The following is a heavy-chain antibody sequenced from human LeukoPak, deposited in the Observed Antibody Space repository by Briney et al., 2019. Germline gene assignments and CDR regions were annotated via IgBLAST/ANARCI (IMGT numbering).Heavy chain of an antibody. CDR3: ARQMASAGTAGFDF. Sequence: PSETLSLTRTVSGGPINRYYWSWIPQPAGKGLEWIGRIYSTGTTSYDHSLKSRVTMTVDTSKTQFSLRLRTVTAADTAVYYCARQMASAGTAGFDFWGQGALVTVSS. CDR2: IYSTGTT. J-gene: IGHJ4*02. CDR1: GGPINRYY. V-gene: IGHV4-4*07. D-gene: IGHD6-13*01.